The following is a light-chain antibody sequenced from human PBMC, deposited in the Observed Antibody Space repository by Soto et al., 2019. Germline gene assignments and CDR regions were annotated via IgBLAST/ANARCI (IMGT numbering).Light chain of an antibody. CDR2: GAS. CDR3: QQYGSSPLWT. V-gene: IGKV3-20*01. J-gene: IGKJ1*01. Sequence: EIVLTQSPGTLSLSPGERATLSCRASQSVSSSYLAWYQQKPGQAPRLLIYGASSRATGIPDRFSGSGSGTDFTLTISSLEPEDFAVYYCQQYGSSPLWTVGQGTKVEIK. CDR1: QSVSSSY.